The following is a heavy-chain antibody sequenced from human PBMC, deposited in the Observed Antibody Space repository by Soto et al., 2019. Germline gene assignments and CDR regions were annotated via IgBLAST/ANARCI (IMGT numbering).Heavy chain of an antibody. J-gene: IGHJ2*01. CDR3: ARDGTGSRYFDL. D-gene: IGHD3-9*01. CDR1: GGTFSSYA. Sequence: SVKVSCKASGGTFSSYAISCVRQAPGQGLEWMGGIIPIFGTANYAQKFQGRVTITADESTSTAYMELSSLRSEDTAVYYCARDGTGSRYFDLWGRGTLVTVSS. CDR2: IIPIFGTA. V-gene: IGHV1-69*13.